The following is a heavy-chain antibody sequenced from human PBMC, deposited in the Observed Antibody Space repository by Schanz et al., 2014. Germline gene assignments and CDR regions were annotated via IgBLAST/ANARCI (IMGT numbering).Heavy chain of an antibody. V-gene: IGHV7-4-1*02. CDR1: GYTFTTYA. CDR3: TTETIAMAGTFSI. Sequence: QVQLVQSGSELKRPGASMKVSCKASGYTFTTYAMNWVRQAPGQGLEWVGWINTNTGNPTYAQGFTGRFVFSLDTSVSTAYLQISSLKAEDTAAYYCTTETIAMAGTFSIWGQGTLVTVSS. D-gene: IGHD6-19*01. CDR2: INTNTGNP. J-gene: IGHJ4*02.